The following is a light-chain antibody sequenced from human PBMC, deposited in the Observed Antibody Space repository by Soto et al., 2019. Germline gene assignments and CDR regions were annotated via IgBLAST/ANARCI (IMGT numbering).Light chain of an antibody. Sequence: DIQMTQSPSTLSASVGDRVTITCRASQNINSWLAWYQQQPGKAPNLLIYKASSLNSGVPSRFSGSWSGTEFTLTSSSLQPEDFATYYCQQYNSYLTFGQGTKLEIK. CDR3: QQYNSYLT. CDR2: KAS. V-gene: IGKV1-5*03. J-gene: IGKJ2*01. CDR1: QNINSW.